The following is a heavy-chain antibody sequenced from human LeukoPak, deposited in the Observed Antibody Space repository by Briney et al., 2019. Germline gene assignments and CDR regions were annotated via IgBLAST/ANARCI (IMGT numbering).Heavy chain of an antibody. D-gene: IGHD3-10*02. CDR2: ISGSGDST. CDR3: ARRITMFGGYFDC. V-gene: IGHV3-23*01. CDR1: GFTFSSYA. J-gene: IGHJ4*02. Sequence: GGSLRLSCAASGFTFSSYAMSWVRQAPGKGLEWVSGISGSGDSTNFADSVKGRFTISRDNSKNTLYLQMNSLSTEDTAVYYCARRITMFGGYFDCWGQGTLVTVSS.